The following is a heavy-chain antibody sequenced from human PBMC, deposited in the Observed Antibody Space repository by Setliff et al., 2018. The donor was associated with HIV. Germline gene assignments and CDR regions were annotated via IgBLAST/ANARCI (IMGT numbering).Heavy chain of an antibody. CDR1: GGSFNDYY. CDR3: ATRPRIAARPFDY. D-gene: IGHD6-6*01. CDR2: IFHSGDT. Sequence: PSETLSLTCAVYGGSFNDYYWHWIRQHPEKALEWIGYIFHSGDTYYNPSLKSRISMSVDTSKNQFSLELTSLTAADTAVYYCATRPRIAARPFDYWGQGMLVTVSS. J-gene: IGHJ4*02. V-gene: IGHV4-34*09.